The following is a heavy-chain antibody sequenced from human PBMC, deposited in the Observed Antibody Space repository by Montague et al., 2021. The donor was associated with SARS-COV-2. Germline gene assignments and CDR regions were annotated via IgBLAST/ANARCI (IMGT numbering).Heavy chain of an antibody. V-gene: IGHV4-61*02. D-gene: IGHD1-26*01. CDR2: VYRSGDT. J-gene: IGHJ3*01. CDR3: GRGLVGFAGHWL. CDR1: GDSTNSGSYY. Sequence: TLSLTCTVSGDSTNSGSYYWSWPRQPAGKGLEWIGRVYRSGDTNYHPSPESRISISIDTSKNQISLRLTSVTAADTGVYYCGRGLVGFAGHWLRGHGTMVTVS.